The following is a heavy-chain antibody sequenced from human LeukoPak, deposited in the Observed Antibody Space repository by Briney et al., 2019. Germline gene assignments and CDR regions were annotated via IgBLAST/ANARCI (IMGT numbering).Heavy chain of an antibody. Sequence: GGSLRLSCAASGFAFSRYGMHWVRQAPGKGLEWVAIISNDGTNKYYADSVKGRFTISRDNSKNTLYLQMNSLRAEDTAVYYCARDEGYYFDSWGQGTQVTVSS. CDR1: GFAFSRYG. CDR3: ARDEGYYFDS. J-gene: IGHJ4*02. CDR2: ISNDGTNK. V-gene: IGHV3-30*03.